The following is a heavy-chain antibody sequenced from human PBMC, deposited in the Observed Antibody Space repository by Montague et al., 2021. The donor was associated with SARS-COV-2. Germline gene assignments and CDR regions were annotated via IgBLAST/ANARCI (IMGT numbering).Heavy chain of an antibody. D-gene: IGHD3-10*01. CDR2: MYYSGST. V-gene: IGHV4-39*07. Sequence: SETLSLTCTVPGGSISSSNYYWGWIRQPPGKGLEWIGNMYYSGSTYYNPSLKSRVTISIDTSKNRFSLKLSSVTAADTAVYYCARDDIVLQGVTKGMDVWGQGTTVTVSS. CDR3: ARDDIVLQGVTKGMDV. J-gene: IGHJ6*02. CDR1: GGSISSSNYY.